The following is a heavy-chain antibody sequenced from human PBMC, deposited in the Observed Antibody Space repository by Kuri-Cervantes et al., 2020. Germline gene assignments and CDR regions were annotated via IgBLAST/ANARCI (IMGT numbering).Heavy chain of an antibody. Sequence: ASVKVSCKASGYTFTSYAMHWVRQAPGQRLEWMGWINAGNGNTKYSQKFQGRVTITRDTSASTAYMELSSLRSEDTALYYCASRGRGSGWPGWFYYGMAVWGQGTTVTVSS. CDR1: GYTFTSYA. V-gene: IGHV1-3*01. CDR2: INAGNGNT. D-gene: IGHD6-19*01. CDR3: ASRGRGSGWPGWFYYGMAV. J-gene: IGHJ6*02.